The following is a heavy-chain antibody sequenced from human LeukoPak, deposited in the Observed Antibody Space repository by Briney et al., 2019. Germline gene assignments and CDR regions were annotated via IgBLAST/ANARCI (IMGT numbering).Heavy chain of an antibody. D-gene: IGHD3-10*01. CDR1: GFTFSTYW. V-gene: IGHV3-74*01. CDR2: INTDGNST. J-gene: IGHJ4*02. CDR3: ARDQGLGHYFDS. Sequence: PGGSLRLSCAASGFTFSTYWMHWVRQAPGKGLVWVSQINTDGNSTTYADSVKGRFTISRDNSKNTVYLQMNSLRAEDTAVYYCARDQGLGHYFDSWGQGTLVTVSS.